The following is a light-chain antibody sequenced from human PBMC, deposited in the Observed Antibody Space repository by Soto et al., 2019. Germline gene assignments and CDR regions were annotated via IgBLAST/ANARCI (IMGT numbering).Light chain of an antibody. CDR2: EVS. V-gene: IGLV2-23*02. Sequence: QSVLTQPASVSGSPGQSITISCTGTSSDVGSYNLVSWYQQHPGKAPKLMIYEVSKRPSGVSNRFSGSKSGNTASLTISGLQAEDEADYYCCSYAGSRTSYYVFGTGTRSPS. CDR1: SSDVGSYNL. CDR3: CSYAGSRTSYYV. J-gene: IGLJ1*01.